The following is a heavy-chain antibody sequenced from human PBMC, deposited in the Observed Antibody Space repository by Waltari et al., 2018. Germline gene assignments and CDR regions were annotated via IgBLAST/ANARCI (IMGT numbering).Heavy chain of an antibody. CDR2: IYYSGST. V-gene: IGHV4-39*07. Sequence: QLQLQESGPGLVKPSETLSLTCTVSGGSISSSSYYCGWIRQPPGKGLEWIGSIYYSGSTYYNPSLKSRVTISVDTSKNQFSLKLSSVTAADTAVYYCARDRPSSSILRFLDTGFGFDPWGQGTLVTVSS. CDR1: GGSISSSSYY. D-gene: IGHD3-3*01. CDR3: ARDRPSSSILRFLDTGFGFDP. J-gene: IGHJ5*02.